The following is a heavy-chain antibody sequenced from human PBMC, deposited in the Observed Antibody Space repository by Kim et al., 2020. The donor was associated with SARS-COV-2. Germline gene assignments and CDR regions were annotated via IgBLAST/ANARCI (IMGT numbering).Heavy chain of an antibody. Sequence: NYNPSLNRRVTMSLATSKNQVSLKLTAVTAADTAVYYCARSTAGWNYYFDYWGLGTLVTVSS. D-gene: IGHD1-7*01. J-gene: IGHJ4*02. CDR3: ARSTAGWNYYFDY. V-gene: IGHV4-4*07.